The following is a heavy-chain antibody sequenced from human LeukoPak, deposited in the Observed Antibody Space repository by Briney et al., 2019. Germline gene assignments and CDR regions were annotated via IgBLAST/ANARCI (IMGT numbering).Heavy chain of an antibody. CDR2: INHSGST. J-gene: IGHJ4*02. CDR1: GGSFSGYY. D-gene: IGHD5-12*01. CDR3: ARVRYSGYGGLLDY. V-gene: IGHV4-34*01. Sequence: SETLSLTCAVYGGSFSGYYWSWIRQPPGKGLEWIGEINHSGSTNYNPSFKRRVTISVDTSKNQFSLKLSSVTAADTAVYYCARVRYSGYGGLLDYWGQGPLVTVSS.